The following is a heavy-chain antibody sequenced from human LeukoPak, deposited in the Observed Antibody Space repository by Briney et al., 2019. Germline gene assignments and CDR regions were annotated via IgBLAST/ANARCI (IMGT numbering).Heavy chain of an antibody. Sequence: GGSLRLSCAASGFTFSSYAMSWVRQAPGKGLEWVSAISGSGGSTYYADSVKGRFTISRDNSKNTLYLQMNSLRAEDTAVYYCAKDRPPGSSGYYQLIDYWGQGTLVTVSS. CDR2: ISGSGGST. CDR1: GFTFSSYA. J-gene: IGHJ4*02. CDR3: AKDRPPGSSGYYQLIDY. V-gene: IGHV3-23*01. D-gene: IGHD3-22*01.